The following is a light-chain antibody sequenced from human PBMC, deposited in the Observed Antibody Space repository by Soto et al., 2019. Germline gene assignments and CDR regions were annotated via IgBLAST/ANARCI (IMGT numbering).Light chain of an antibody. V-gene: IGLV2-8*01. J-gene: IGLJ2*01. CDR1: SSDVGGYNF. Sequence: QSALTQPPSASGSPGQSVTISCSGTSSDVGGYNFVSWYQQHPGKAPKLMIYEVTKRPSGVPDRFSGSKSGNTASLTVSGLLAEDEADYYCTSYAGSNIPVVVGGGTKLTVL. CDR3: TSYAGSNIPVV. CDR2: EVT.